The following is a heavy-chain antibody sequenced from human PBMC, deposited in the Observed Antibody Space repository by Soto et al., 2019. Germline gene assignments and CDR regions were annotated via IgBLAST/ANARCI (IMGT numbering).Heavy chain of an antibody. Sequence: GVSLRLSCAASGFTFINAWRSWIRQAPGKGLEWVGRIKSKTDGGTTDYAAPVKGRFTISRDDSKNTLYLQMNSLKTEDTAVYYCRLVAGISDWFDPWGQGTLVTLSS. CDR1: GFTFINAW. CDR3: RLVAGISDWFDP. V-gene: IGHV3-15*01. J-gene: IGHJ5*02. D-gene: IGHD6-19*01. CDR2: IKSKTDGGTT.